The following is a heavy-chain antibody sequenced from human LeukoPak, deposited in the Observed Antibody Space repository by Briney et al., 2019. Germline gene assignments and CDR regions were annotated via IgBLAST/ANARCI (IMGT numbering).Heavy chain of an antibody. CDR3: ARGLYTMIRGVIIY. D-gene: IGHD3-10*01. J-gene: IGHJ4*02. CDR1: GYTFSVYY. V-gene: IGHV1-2*02. CDR2: INPNSGGT. Sequence: ASVKVSCKASGYTFSVYYMHWVRQAPGQGLEWMGWINPNSGGTNYAQKFQGRVTMTRNTSISTAYMGLSSLRSEDTAVYYCARGLYTMIRGVIIYWGQGTLVTVSS.